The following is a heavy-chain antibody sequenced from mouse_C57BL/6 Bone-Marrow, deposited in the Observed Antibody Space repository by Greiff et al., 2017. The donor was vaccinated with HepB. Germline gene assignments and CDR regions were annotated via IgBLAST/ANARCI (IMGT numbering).Heavy chain of an antibody. CDR1: GYTFTSYG. D-gene: IGHD1-1*01. J-gene: IGHJ2*01. CDR3: ARTGITTVYYFDY. CDR2: IYPRSGNT. V-gene: IGHV1-81*01. Sequence: VKLQESGAELARPGASVKLSCKASGYTFTSYGISWVKQRTGQGLEWIGEIYPRSGNTYYNEKFKGKATLTADKSSSTAYMELRSLTSEDSAVYFCARTGITTVYYFDYWGQGTTLTVSS.